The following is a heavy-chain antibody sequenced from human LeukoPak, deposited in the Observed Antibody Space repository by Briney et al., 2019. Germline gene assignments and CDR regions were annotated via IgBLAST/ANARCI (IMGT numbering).Heavy chain of an antibody. J-gene: IGHJ6*02. CDR3: ATRGITITPPNVIITTRNYYYYGMDV. V-gene: IGHV3-66*01. D-gene: IGHD3-9*01. Sequence: QAGGSLRLSCAVSGFTVSSNYMSWVRQAPGKGLEWVSVIYSGGSTYYADSVKGRFTISRDNSKNTLYLQMNSLRAEDTAVYYCATRGITITPPNVIITTRNYYYYGMDVWGQGTTVTVSS. CDR1: GFTVSSNY. CDR2: IYSGGST.